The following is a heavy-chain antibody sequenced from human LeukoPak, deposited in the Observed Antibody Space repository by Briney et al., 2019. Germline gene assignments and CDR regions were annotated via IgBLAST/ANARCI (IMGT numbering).Heavy chain of an antibody. CDR3: AKDVSIYCGGDCYSPFDY. V-gene: IGHV3-23*01. CDR2: ISGSGGST. Sequence: PGGSLRLSCAASGFTFSDHYMDWVRQAPGKGLEWVSAISGSGGSTYYADSVKGRFTISRDNSKNTLYLQMNSLRAEDTAVYYCAKDVSIYCGGDCYSPFDYWGQGTLVTVSS. D-gene: IGHD2-21*02. CDR1: GFTFSDHY. J-gene: IGHJ4*02.